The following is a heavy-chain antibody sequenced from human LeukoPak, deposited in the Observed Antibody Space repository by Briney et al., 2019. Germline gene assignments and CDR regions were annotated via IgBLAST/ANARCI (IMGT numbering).Heavy chain of an antibody. CDR3: ARQRDSGWYHPHLF. Sequence: SETLSLTCSASGGYINTRSYFWGWIRQSPGNGLEWIASMYYSGTTYYNPSLKSRVTISVDTLKSQLSLKLSSVTAADTAVYYCARQRDSGWYHPHLFWGQGILVTVSS. D-gene: IGHD6-19*01. J-gene: IGHJ4*02. CDR2: MYYSGTT. CDR1: GGYINTRSYF. V-gene: IGHV4-39*01.